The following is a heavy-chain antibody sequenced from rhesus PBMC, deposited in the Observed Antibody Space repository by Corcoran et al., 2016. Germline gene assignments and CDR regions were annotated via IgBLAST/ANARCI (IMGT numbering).Heavy chain of an antibody. V-gene: IGHV4S14*01. Sequence: QVQLQESGPGLVKPSETLSLTCAVSGYSISSGYYWGWIRQPPGKGLEWIGHISSGGSNYLNPSLKSRVTLSVDTSKNQFSLKLSSVTAADTAVYYCARHEFHWGDYGHYGLDSWGQGVVVTVTS. J-gene: IGHJ6*01. CDR2: ISSGGSN. CDR3: ARHEFHWGDYGHYGLDS. D-gene: IGHD3-34*01. CDR1: GYSISSGYY.